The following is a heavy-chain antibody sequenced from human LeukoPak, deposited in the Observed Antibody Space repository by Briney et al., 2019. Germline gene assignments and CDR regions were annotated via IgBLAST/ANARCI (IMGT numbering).Heavy chain of an antibody. Sequence: ASVKVSCKASGYTFTGYYMHWVRRAPGQGLEWMGWINPNSGGTNYAQKFQGRVTMTRDTSISTAYMELSRLRSDDTAVYYCARSPVRVPAAIYYFDYWGQGTLVTVSS. CDR3: ARSPVRVPAAIYYFDY. J-gene: IGHJ4*02. V-gene: IGHV1-2*02. CDR2: INPNSGGT. D-gene: IGHD2-2*01. CDR1: GYTFTGYY.